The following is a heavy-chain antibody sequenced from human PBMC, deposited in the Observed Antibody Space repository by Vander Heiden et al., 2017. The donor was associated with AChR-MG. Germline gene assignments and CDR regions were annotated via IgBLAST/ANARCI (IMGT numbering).Heavy chain of an antibody. CDR2: INAYNGNR. CDR3: ARLDEYQLPLIDY. CDR1: GYTFTSCG. V-gene: IGHV1-18*01. D-gene: IGHD2-2*01. J-gene: IGHJ4*02. Sequence: QVQLVQSGAEVKTPGASGKVSCKASGYTFTSCGLSWVGPAPGQGLEWVGRINAYNGNRNLAQKLPGRGTMTTGTSTSTAYMELRSLRSDDTAVYYCARLDEYQLPLIDYWGQGTLVTVSS.